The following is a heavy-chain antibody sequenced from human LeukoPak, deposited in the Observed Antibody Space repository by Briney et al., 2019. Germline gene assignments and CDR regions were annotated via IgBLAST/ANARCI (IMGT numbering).Heavy chain of an antibody. D-gene: IGHD3-16*01. CDR1: GYSISSGYY. CDR3: ARYAWGTAADPY. V-gene: IGHV4-38-2*01. CDR2: IYHGGST. Sequence: SETLSLTCAVSGYSISSGYYWGWIRQPPRKGLEWTGSIYHGGSTYYNPSLKSRVTISVDTSKNQFSLKLSSATAADTAVYYCARYAWGTAADPYWGQGTLVTVSS. J-gene: IGHJ4*02.